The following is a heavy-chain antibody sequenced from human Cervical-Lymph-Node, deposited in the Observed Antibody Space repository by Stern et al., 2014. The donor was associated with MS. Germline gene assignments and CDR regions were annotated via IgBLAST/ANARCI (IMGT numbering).Heavy chain of an antibody. J-gene: IGHJ6*02. CDR2: ISPKNGDT. CDR1: GYTFTDYY. CDR3: AENMDV. Sequence: PLVQSGAEVKKPGASVTVSCKPSGYTFTDYYIHWLRQAPGQGPEWMGRISPKNGDTNYAPRFQGRVTMTRDTSISIVYLEVTRLRFDDTAVYYCAENMDVWGQGTTVTVSS. V-gene: IGHV1-2*02.